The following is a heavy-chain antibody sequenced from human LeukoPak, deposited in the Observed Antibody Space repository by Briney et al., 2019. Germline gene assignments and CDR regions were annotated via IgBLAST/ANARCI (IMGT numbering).Heavy chain of an antibody. D-gene: IGHD1-7*01. CDR3: ARVTSVTGTIFDS. J-gene: IGHJ4*02. Sequence: GGSLGLSCAASGFTFSSCWMHWVRQAPGKGLVWVARINSDGSSTSYADSVKGRFTISRDNAKNTLYLQMSSLRAEDTAVYYCARVTSVTGTIFDSWGQGTLVTVSS. CDR1: GFTFSSCW. V-gene: IGHV3-74*01. CDR2: INSDGSST.